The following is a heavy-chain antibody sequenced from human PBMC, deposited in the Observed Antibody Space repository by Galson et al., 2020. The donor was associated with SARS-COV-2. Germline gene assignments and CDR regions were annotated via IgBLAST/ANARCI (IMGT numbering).Heavy chain of an antibody. CDR3: ARVDSVTTSDALKI. CDR1: GGSISSGGYS. D-gene: IGHD4-17*01. V-gene: IGHV4-30-2*01. J-gene: IGHJ3*02. Sequence: SETLSLTCAVSGGSISSGGYSWSWIRQPPGKGLEWIGYIYHSGSTYYNPSLKSRVTISVDRSKNQFSLKLSSVTAADTAVYYCARVDSVTTSDALKIRCLVTTVTVSS. CDR2: IYHSGST.